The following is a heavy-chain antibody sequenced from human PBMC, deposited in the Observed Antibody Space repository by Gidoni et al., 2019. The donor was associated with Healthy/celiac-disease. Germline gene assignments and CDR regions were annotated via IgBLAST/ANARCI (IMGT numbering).Heavy chain of an antibody. V-gene: IGHV3-21*01. CDR2: ISSSSSYI. D-gene: IGHD6-13*01. J-gene: IGHJ1*01. Sequence: EVQLVESGGGLVKPGGSLRLSCAASGFTFSSYSMNWVRQAPGKGLEWVSSISSSSSYIYYADSVKGRFTISRDNAKNSLYLQMNSLRAEDTAVYYCARDRDSSSWYSAEYFQHWGQGTLVTVSS. CDR3: ARDRDSSSWYSAEYFQH. CDR1: GFTFSSYS.